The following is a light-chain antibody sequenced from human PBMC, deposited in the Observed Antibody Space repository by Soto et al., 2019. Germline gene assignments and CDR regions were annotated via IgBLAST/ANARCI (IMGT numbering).Light chain of an antibody. J-gene: IGKJ5*01. Sequence: EIVLTQSPGTLSLSPGERATLSCRASQSVSSSYLAWYQQKPGQAPRLLIYGASSRATGIPDRFSGSGSGTDFTLIISRLEPEDFAVYYCQQYGSSEEAFGQGTRLEIK. CDR2: GAS. CDR3: QQYGSSEEA. CDR1: QSVSSSY. V-gene: IGKV3-20*01.